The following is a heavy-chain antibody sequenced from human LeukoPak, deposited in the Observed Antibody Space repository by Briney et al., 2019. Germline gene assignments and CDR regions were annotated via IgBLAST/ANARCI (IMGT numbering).Heavy chain of an antibody. D-gene: IGHD3-3*01. CDR1: GFSFSTYA. J-gene: IGHJ5*02. CDR3: AKVSDDFWSGYQNWFDP. Sequence: GGSLRLSCAASGFSFSTYAMHWVRQAPGKGLQWVAITSYDGGNTYYGDSVKGRFTISRDNSKNTLFLQMNSLRAEDTAVYYCAKVSDDFWSGYQNWFDPWGQGTLVAVSS. V-gene: IGHV3-30-3*01. CDR2: TSYDGGNT.